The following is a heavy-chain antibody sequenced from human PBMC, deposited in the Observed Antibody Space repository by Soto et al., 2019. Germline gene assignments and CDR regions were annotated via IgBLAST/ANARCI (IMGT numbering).Heavy chain of an antibody. V-gene: IGHV3-21*01. CDR2: ISSSSTYI. CDR3: ARHLRGRVLDGPYYYNGMDV. Sequence: EVQLVESGGGLVKPGGSLRLSCAASGFTFSRYSMNWVRQAPGKGLEWVSLISSSSTYIYYADSVKGRFTISRDNAKNSLYLQMNSLRAEDTAVYYCARHLRGRVLDGPYYYNGMDVWGQGTTVTVSS. D-gene: IGHD3-3*01. CDR1: GFTFSRYS. J-gene: IGHJ6*02.